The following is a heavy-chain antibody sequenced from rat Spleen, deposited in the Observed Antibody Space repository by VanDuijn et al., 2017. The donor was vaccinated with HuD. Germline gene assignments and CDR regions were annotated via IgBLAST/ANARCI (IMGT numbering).Heavy chain of an antibody. CDR3: ATDKGSSGFAY. D-gene: IGHD2-1*01. Sequence: EVQLVESGGGLVQPGRSLKLSCAASGFTFSDYNMAWVRQAPKKGLEWVATISYDGSSTYYRDSVKGRFTISRDNAKSTLYLQMDSLRSEDTATYYCATDKGSSGFAYWGQGTLVTVSS. V-gene: IGHV5-7*01. CDR2: ISYDGSST. J-gene: IGHJ3*01. CDR1: GFTFSDYN.